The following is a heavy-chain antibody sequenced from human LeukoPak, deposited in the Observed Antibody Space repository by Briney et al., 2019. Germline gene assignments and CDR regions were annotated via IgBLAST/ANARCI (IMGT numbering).Heavy chain of an antibody. CDR1: GFXFCDYA. Sequence: GGSLRLSCIASGFXFCDYAISWVRQAPGKGLEWVGVIRSKAYGGTTEYAASVKSRFSISRDDSKSIAYLQMNSLRTEDTAVFYCTRDCSGGSCWGDAFDIWGQGTMVTVSS. V-gene: IGHV3-49*04. CDR2: IRSKAYGGTT. J-gene: IGHJ3*02. D-gene: IGHD2-15*01. CDR3: TRDCSGGSCWGDAFDI.